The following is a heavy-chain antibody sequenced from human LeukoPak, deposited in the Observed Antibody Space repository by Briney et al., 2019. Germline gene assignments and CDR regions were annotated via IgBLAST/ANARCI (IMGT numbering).Heavy chain of an antibody. CDR3: ATTSQGAFDI. CDR2: ISWNSGNI. J-gene: IGHJ3*02. Sequence: SLRLSCAASGFTFDAYAMHWVRQAPGKGLEWVSGISWNSGNIDYADSVKGRFTISRDNAKNSLYLQMDSLRLEDMALYYCATTSQGAFDIWGQGTMVTVSS. CDR1: GFTFDAYA. D-gene: IGHD2-2*01. V-gene: IGHV3-9*03.